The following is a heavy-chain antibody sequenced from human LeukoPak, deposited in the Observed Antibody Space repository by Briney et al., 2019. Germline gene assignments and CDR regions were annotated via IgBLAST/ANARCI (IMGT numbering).Heavy chain of an antibody. J-gene: IGHJ4*02. CDR1: GYTFNGYY. CDR2: INPNSGDT. V-gene: IGHV1-2*02. Sequence: ASVKVSCKASGYTFNGYYTHWVRQAPGQGLEWMGWINPNSGDTNYAQKFQGRVTMTRDTSINTAYMELSRLRSDDTAVYYCARVGAAAGPGSAFDYWGQGTLVTVSS. CDR3: ARVGAAAGPGSAFDY. D-gene: IGHD6-13*01.